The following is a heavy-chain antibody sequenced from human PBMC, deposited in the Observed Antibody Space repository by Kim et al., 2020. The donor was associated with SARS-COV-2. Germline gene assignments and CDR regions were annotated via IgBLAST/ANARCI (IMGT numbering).Heavy chain of an antibody. CDR3: ERQQGAAGIQNYYGMDV. CDR1: GYSFTSYW. V-gene: IGHV5-51*01. D-gene: IGHD6-13*01. J-gene: IGHJ6*02. Sequence: GESLKISCKGSGYSFTSYWIGWVRQMPGKGLEWMGIIYPGDSDTRYSPSFQGQVTISADKSISTAYLQWSSLKASDTAMYYCERQQGAAGIQNYYGMDVWGQGTTVTVSS. CDR2: IYPGDSDT.